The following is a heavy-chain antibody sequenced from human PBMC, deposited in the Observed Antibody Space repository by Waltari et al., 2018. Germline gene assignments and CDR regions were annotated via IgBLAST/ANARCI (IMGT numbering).Heavy chain of an antibody. D-gene: IGHD6-19*01. Sequence: EVQLVESGGGLVQPGGSLKLSCAASGLTFSGSAMHWVRQASGKGLEWVGRIRSKANSYATAYAASVKGRFTISRDDSKNTAYLQMNSLKTEDTAVYYCTRPGQWLVPYDYWGQGTLVTVSS. CDR1: GLTFSGSA. V-gene: IGHV3-73*02. CDR2: IRSKANSYAT. J-gene: IGHJ4*02. CDR3: TRPGQWLVPYDY.